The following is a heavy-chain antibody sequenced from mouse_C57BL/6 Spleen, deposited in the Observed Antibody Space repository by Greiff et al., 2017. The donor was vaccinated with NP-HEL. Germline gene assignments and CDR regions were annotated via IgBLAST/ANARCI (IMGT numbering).Heavy chain of an antibody. V-gene: IGHV2-2*01. J-gene: IGHJ2*01. CDR1: GFSLTSYG. D-gene: IGHD2-1*01. CDR3: ARNSPYGNYFDY. Sequence: VQLQESGPGLVQPSQSLSITCTVSGFSLTSYGVHWVRQSPGKGLEWLGVIWSGGSTDYNAAFISRLSISKDNSKSQVFFKMNSLQADDTAIYYCARNSPYGNYFDYWGQGTTLTVSS. CDR2: IWSGGST.